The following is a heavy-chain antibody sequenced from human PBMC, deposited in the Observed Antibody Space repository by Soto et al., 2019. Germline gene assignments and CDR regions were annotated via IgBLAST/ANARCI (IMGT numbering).Heavy chain of an antibody. Sequence: QVQLVQSGAEVKKPGVSVKVSCKASGYTFTSYGISWVRQAPGQGLEWMGWISAYTSNTNYAQKLQGRVTMTTDTSTSTAYRELRSLRSDDTAVYYCARDRESYALDYWGQGTLVTVSS. CDR2: ISAYTSNT. CDR3: ARDRESYALDY. J-gene: IGHJ4*02. CDR1: GYTFTSYG. V-gene: IGHV1-18*01. D-gene: IGHD1-26*01.